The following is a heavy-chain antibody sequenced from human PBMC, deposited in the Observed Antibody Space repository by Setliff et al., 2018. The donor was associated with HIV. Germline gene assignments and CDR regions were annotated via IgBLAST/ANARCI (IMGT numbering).Heavy chain of an antibody. Sequence: GGSLRLSCVASGFSISPYTLTWVRQVPGEGLEWVSSISANSIYIYYADSVKGRFTVARDNAKNSLYLQMNSLRAEDTAVYYCARDATRGGDFDFWGQGTLVTVSS. CDR1: GFSISPYT. CDR2: ISANSIYI. V-gene: IGHV3-21*01. D-gene: IGHD1-26*01. J-gene: IGHJ4*02. CDR3: ARDATRGGDFDF.